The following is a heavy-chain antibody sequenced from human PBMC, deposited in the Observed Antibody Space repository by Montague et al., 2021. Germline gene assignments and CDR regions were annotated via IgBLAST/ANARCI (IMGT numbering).Heavy chain of an antibody. D-gene: IGHD6-13*01. Sequence: SETLSLTCTVSGGSISSSPFYWGWIRQSPGKGLEWIGSNYDRGNTYYNPSLKSRVSLSIDTSKNQFSLTMNSVTAADTAVYYCARAGPRTYSGDSLDYWGQGALVTVSS. CDR2: NYDRGNT. CDR3: ARAGPRTYSGDSLDY. J-gene: IGHJ4*02. V-gene: IGHV4-39*01. CDR1: GGSISSSPFY.